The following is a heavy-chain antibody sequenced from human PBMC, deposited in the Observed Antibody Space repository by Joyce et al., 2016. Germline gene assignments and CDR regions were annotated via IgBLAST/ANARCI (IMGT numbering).Heavy chain of an antibody. J-gene: IGHJ4*02. CDR2: FYIGHTT. Sequence: EVQLVESGGGLIQPGGSLRLSCAASGLTVRSNYMNWVRQAPGKGLEWVSLFYIGHTTYYADSVRGRFTISIDESKNTLYRQMTDLRADDTAVYYCARLFGFNYYFDYWGQGTLVTVSS. CDR1: GLTVRSNY. D-gene: IGHD3-3*01. V-gene: IGHV3-53*01. CDR3: ARLFGFNYYFDY.